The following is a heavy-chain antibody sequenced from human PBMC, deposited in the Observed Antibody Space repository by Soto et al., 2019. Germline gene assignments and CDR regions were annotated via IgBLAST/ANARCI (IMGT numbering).Heavy chain of an antibody. CDR2: VYYSGTT. CDR3: ARTTAVPNTLRSRYFFDY. D-gene: IGHD4-17*01. V-gene: IGHV4-61*01. Sequence: DTLSLTCSVSGGSVSDKTYYWSWIRQPPGKRLEWIGYVYYSGTTNYNPSLRSRVTISVDLSKNRFSLRLSSVTTADTALYYCARTTAVPNTLRSRYFFDYWGQGTLVTVSS. CDR1: GGSVSDKTYY. J-gene: IGHJ4*02.